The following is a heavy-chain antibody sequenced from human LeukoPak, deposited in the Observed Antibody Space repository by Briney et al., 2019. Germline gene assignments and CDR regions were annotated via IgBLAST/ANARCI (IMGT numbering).Heavy chain of an antibody. V-gene: IGHV1-24*01. CDR3: ATFSKTTAMVPYFDY. CDR1: GYTLTELS. CDR2: FDPEDGET. J-gene: IGHJ4*02. D-gene: IGHD5-18*01. Sequence: GASVKVSCKVSGYTLTELSMHWVRQAPGKGLEWMGGFDPEDGETIYAQKLQGRVTMTEDTSTDTAYMELSSLRSEDTAVYYCATFSKTTAMVPYFDYWGQGTLVTVSS.